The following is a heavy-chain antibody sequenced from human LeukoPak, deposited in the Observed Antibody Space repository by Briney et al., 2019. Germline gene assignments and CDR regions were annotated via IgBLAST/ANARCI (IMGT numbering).Heavy chain of an antibody. J-gene: IGHJ6*02. Sequence: SETLSLTCSVYGGSFNAYTWAWVRQSPGKGLEWVGEINDSGSTSYSPILKSRVRMSVDTSNHQSSLNLTSVTAADTAVYYCARCGASLYSTSRSHGLDVWGLGTPVTVSS. CDR2: INDSGST. V-gene: IGHV4-34*10. CDR1: GGSFNAYT. CDR3: ARCGASLYSTSRSHGLDV. D-gene: IGHD5-18*01.